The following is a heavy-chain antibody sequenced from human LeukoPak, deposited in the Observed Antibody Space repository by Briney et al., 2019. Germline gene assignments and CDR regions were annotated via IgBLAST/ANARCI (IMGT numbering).Heavy chain of an antibody. Sequence: GASVKVSCKVSGYTLTELSMHWVRQAPGKGLEWMGGFDPEDGETIYAQKFQGRVTMTEDTSTDTAYMELSSLRSEDTAVYYCATDSNDSSGYYFLDYWGQGTLVTISS. D-gene: IGHD3-22*01. CDR1: GYTLTELS. CDR3: ATDSNDSSGYYFLDY. CDR2: FDPEDGET. V-gene: IGHV1-24*01. J-gene: IGHJ4*02.